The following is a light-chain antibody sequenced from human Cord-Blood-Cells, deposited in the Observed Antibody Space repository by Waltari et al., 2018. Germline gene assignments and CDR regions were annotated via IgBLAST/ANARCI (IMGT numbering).Light chain of an antibody. V-gene: IGLV2-23*01. CDR1: SSAVGSYKR. J-gene: IGLJ1*01. CDR3: CSYAGSSTFYV. Sequence: QSALTQPASVSGSPGQSITISCTGTSSAVGSYKRASCYQQHPGKAPNLMIYEGSKRPSVVSNRFSGSKSGNTASLTISGLQAEDEADYYCCSYAGSSTFYVFGTGTKVTVL. CDR2: EGS.